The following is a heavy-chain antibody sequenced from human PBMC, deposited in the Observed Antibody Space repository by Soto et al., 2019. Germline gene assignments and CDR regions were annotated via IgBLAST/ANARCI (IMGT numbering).Heavy chain of an antibody. D-gene: IGHD2-2*02. J-gene: IGHJ6*02. V-gene: IGHV3-30-3*01. CDR1: GFTFSSYA. CDR3: ARDSIVVVPAAIDYYYYYGMDV. Sequence: GGSLRLSCAASGFTFSSYAMHWVRQAPGKGLEWVAVISYDGSNKYCADSVKGRFTISRDNSKNTLYLQMNSLRAEDTAVYYCARDSIVVVPAAIDYYYYYGMDVWGQGTTVTVSS. CDR2: ISYDGSNK.